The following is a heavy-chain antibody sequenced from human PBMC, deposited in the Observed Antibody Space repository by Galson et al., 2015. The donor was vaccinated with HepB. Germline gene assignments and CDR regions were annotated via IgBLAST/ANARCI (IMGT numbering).Heavy chain of an antibody. J-gene: IGHJ3*02. CDR1: GFTFSSYG. CDR2: ISYDGSNK. V-gene: IGHV3-30*18. Sequence: SLRLSCAASGFTFSSYGMHWVRQAPGKGLEWVAVISYDGSNKYYADSVKGRFTISRDNSKNTLYLQMNSLRAEDTAVYYCAKALPSYGSGSYPYDAFDIWGQGTMVTVSS. D-gene: IGHD3-10*01. CDR3: AKALPSYGSGSYPYDAFDI.